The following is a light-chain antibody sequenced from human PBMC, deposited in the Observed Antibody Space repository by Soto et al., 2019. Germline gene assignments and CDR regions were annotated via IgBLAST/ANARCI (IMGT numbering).Light chain of an antibody. V-gene: IGKV1-5*01. CDR3: QYYAPVWT. CDR2: DAS. CDR1: QSISDR. J-gene: IGKJ5*01. Sequence: ASVGDRVTITCRASQSISDRLAWYQQKPGKAPKLLIYDASILQSGVPSRLSGSGSGTEFILTIYGLQPDDFATYYCQYYAPVWTFGQGTRLEIK.